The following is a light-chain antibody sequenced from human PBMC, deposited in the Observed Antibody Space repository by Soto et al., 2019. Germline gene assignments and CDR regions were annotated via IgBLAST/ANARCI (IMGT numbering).Light chain of an antibody. CDR1: QSIGSW. V-gene: IGKV1-5*03. CDR2: KAS. CDR3: QQYNNWPET. J-gene: IGKJ1*01. Sequence: PSPSTPVAPPGARVTTPLRASQSIGSWLAWFQQKPGKAPKVLIYKASNLESGVPSRFSGSGSGTEFTLTISSLQSEDFAVYYCQQYNNWPETFGQRAKVDI.